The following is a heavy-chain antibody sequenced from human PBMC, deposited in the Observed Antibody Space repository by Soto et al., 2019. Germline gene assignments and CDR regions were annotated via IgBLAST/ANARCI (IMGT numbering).Heavy chain of an antibody. CDR3: ARGDAVAGTLVGY. J-gene: IGHJ4*02. V-gene: IGHV1-8*01. D-gene: IGHD6-19*01. CDR1: GYTFTSYD. Sequence: QVQLVQSGAEVKKPGASVKVSCKASGYTFTSYDINWVRQATGQGLEWMGWMNPNSGNTGYAQKFQGRVTMTRNTSISTAYMERSSLRSKDAAVYYCARGDAVAGTLVGYWGQGTLVTVSS. CDR2: MNPNSGNT.